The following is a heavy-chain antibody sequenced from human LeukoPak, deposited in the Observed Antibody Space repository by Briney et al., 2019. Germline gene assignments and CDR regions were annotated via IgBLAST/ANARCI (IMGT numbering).Heavy chain of an antibody. D-gene: IGHD5-18*01. CDR3: ARLIEDTAMAGRSYYYYLDV. J-gene: IGHJ6*03. V-gene: IGHV4-34*01. CDR1: GGSFSGYY. Sequence: SETLSLTCAVYGGSFSGYYWSWIRQPPGKGLEWIGEINHSGSTNYNPSLKSRGTISVDTSKSQSSLKLSSVTAAATAVYYCARLIEDTAMAGRSYYYYLDVWGKGTTVTISS. CDR2: INHSGST.